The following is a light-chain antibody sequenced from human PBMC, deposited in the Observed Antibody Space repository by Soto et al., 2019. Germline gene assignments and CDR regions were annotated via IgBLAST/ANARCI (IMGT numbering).Light chain of an antibody. CDR3: CSYTSISTVV. Sequence: QTVLTQPASVSGSPGQSITISCTGTSSDVGGYNYVSWYQHHPGKAPKLILFGVSDRPSGVSHRFSGSKSGNTASLTISGLQAEDAADYYCCSYTSISTVVFGGGTKLTVL. V-gene: IGLV2-14*01. CDR1: SSDVGGYNY. J-gene: IGLJ2*01. CDR2: GVS.